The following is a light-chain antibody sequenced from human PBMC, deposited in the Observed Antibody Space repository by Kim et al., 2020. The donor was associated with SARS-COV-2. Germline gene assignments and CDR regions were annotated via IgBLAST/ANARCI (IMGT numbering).Light chain of an antibody. J-gene: IGKJ2*03. V-gene: IGKV1-5*01. Sequence: GDRVVIPCRTSRSVSNWLAWYQQKPGKGPNLLIFEASTLESGVPSRFRGRGSGTEFTLTITSLLPEDFATYYCQQYEDSPYSFGQGIKL. CDR2: EAS. CDR3: QQYEDSPYS. CDR1: RSVSNW.